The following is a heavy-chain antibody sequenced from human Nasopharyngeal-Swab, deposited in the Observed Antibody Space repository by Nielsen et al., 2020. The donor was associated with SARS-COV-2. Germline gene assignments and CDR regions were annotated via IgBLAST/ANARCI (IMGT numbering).Heavy chain of an antibody. V-gene: IGHV1-46*01. CDR1: GYTFTSYY. J-gene: IGHJ6*02. CDR2: INPSGGST. D-gene: IGHD2-2*01. Sequence: ASVKVSCKASGYTFTSYYMHWVRQAPGQGLEWMGIINPSGGSTSYAQKFQGRVTMTRDTSTSTVYMELSSLRSEDTAVYHCARDRVPAAMLYYYGMDVWGQGTTVTVSS. CDR3: ARDRVPAAMLYYYGMDV.